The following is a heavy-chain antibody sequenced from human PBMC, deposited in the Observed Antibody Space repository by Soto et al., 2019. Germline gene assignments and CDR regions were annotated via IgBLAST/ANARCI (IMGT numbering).Heavy chain of an antibody. V-gene: IGHV4-4*02. D-gene: IGHD2-15*01. CDR2: IYHSGST. J-gene: IGHJ6*02. CDR1: GGSISSSNW. Sequence: PSETLSLTCAVSGGSISSSNWWSWVRQPPGKGLEWIGEIYHSGSTNYNPSLKSRVTISVDKSKNQFSLKLSSVTAADTAVYYCARAAWASGGSGYYCYGMDVWGQGTTVT. CDR3: ARAAWASGGSGYYCYGMDV.